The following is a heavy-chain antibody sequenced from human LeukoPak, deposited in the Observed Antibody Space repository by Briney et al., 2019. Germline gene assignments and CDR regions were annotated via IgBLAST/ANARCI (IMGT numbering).Heavy chain of an antibody. D-gene: IGHD6-19*01. J-gene: IGHJ5*02. V-gene: IGHV3-43*02. CDR1: GYTFHDYA. CDR3: AKDLAVAGPPGFDP. Sequence: GSLRLSCAASGYTFHDYAMHWVRQAPGKGLEWVALVRGGGVTTYADSVRGRFTISRDNSKNSLYLQMNSLRTEDTALYYCAKDLAVAGPPGFDPWGQGTLVTVSS. CDR2: VRGGGVTT.